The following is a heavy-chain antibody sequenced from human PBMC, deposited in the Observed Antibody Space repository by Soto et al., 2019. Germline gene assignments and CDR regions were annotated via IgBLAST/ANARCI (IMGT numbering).Heavy chain of an antibody. CDR1: GYFFSDNY. V-gene: IGHV1-2*02. D-gene: IGHD6-19*01. CDR2: INPKSGGT. J-gene: IGHJ4*02. Sequence: ASVKVSCKASGYFFSDNYIHWVRQAPGQGLEWMAWINPKSGGTNYARNFQGRVTLTRDTSISTAYMDLSRLTSDDTAVYYCARAREDSSGWFDYWGQGTMVTVYS. CDR3: ARAREDSSGWFDY.